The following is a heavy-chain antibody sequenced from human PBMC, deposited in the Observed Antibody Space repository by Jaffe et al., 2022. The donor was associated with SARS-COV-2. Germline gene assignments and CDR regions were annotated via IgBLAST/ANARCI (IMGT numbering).Heavy chain of an antibody. CDR3: ASGPLVYTYGSL. CDR2: IYYGGST. D-gene: IGHD5-18*01. V-gene: IGHV4-61*01. Sequence: QVQLQESGPGLVKPSETLSLTCSVSGASVTSGSYYWSWIRQPPGKGLEWIGYIYYGGSTNYNPSLKSRVTISVDTSKNQFSLRLSSVTAADTAVYYCASGPLVYTYGSLWGQGTLVTVSS. J-gene: IGHJ4*02. CDR1: GASVTSGSYY.